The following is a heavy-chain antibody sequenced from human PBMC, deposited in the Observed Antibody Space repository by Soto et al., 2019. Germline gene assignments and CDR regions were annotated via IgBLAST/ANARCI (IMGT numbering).Heavy chain of an antibody. J-gene: IGHJ4*02. V-gene: IGHV5-51*01. CDR2: IYPGDSDT. CDR3: ARTDGYEIEY. Sequence: GESLKISCQGSGYSFVSYWIDWVRQMPGKGLEWMGSIYPGDSDTTNSPSFQGQVTMSVEKSITTVYLQWSSLKASDTAMYYCARTDGYEIEYWGQGTLVTVSS. CDR1: GYSFVSYW. D-gene: IGHD2-21*01.